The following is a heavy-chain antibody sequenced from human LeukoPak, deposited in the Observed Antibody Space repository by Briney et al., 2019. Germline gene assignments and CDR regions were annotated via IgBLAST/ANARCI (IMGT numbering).Heavy chain of an antibody. CDR1: GFTFTNAW. Sequence: GVSLRLSCAASGFTFTNAWMSWVRRAPGRGLEWVGRIKSNSVGGTTDYAAPVKGRFTISRDDSKNTLYLQMNSLKTEDTAVYYCATDSLKRITWGVNDAFDIWGEGTMVTVSS. CDR2: IKSNSVGGTT. D-gene: IGHD3-10*01. CDR3: ATDSLKRITWGVNDAFDI. J-gene: IGHJ3*02. V-gene: IGHV3-15*01.